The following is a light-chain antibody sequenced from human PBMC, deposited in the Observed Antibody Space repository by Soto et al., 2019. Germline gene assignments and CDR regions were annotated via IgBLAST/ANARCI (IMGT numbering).Light chain of an antibody. CDR2: EVS. CDR1: QSLLHITGETF. V-gene: IGKV2D-29*02. J-gene: IGKJ5*01. CDR3: MQSTRPPRT. Sequence: DVVMTQTPLSLSVAPGQPASISCKSSQSLLHITGETFLFWYLQKPGQSPQLLIYEVSTRVSGVPDRFSGSGSGTDFTLEISRVETDDGGIYFCMQSTRPPRTVGQGTRLEIK.